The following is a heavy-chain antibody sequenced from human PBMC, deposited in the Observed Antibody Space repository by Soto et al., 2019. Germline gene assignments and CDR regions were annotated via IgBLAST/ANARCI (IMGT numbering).Heavy chain of an antibody. CDR3: ARGGYYYCGMDV. V-gene: IGHV3-11*04. J-gene: IGHJ6*02. CDR1: GFTFSDYY. Sequence: QAQLVESGGGLVKPGGSLRLSCAASGFTFSDYYMSWVRQAPGKGLEWISFISISDRIINYADSVKGRFTISRDNAKNSLYLQRNSLRADDTAVYYCARGGYYYCGMDVWGRGTTVTVSS. CDR2: ISISDRII.